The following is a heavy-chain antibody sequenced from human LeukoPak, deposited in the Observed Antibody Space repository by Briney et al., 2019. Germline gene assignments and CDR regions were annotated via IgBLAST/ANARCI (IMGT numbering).Heavy chain of an antibody. CDR1: GFTFSSYW. J-gene: IGHJ4*02. D-gene: IGHD6-13*01. Sequence: GGSLRLSCAASGFTFSSYWMHWVRQAPGKGLVWGSRINSDGSSTSYADSVKGRFTISRDNAKNTLYLQMNSLRAEDTAVYYCARESGPRSGYSSSWYLGYWGQGTLVTVSS. V-gene: IGHV3-74*01. CDR2: INSDGSST. CDR3: ARESGPRSGYSSSWYLGY.